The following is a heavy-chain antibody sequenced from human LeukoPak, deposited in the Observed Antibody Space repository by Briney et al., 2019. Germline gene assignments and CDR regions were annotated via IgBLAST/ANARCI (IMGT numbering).Heavy chain of an antibody. D-gene: IGHD6-6*01. CDR2: ISSSSSTI. Sequence: PGGSLRLSCAASGFTFSSYSMNWVRQAPGKGLEWVSYISSSSSTIYHADSVKGRFTISRDNSKNTLYLQMNSLRAEDTAVYYCAKDIAARPFDYWGQGTLVTVSS. CDR3: AKDIAARPFDY. J-gene: IGHJ4*02. V-gene: IGHV3-48*01. CDR1: GFTFSSYS.